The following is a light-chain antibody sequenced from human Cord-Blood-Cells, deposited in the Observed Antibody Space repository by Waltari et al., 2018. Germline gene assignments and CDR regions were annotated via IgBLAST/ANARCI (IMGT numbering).Light chain of an antibody. Sequence: QSALTQPASVSGSPGPSITISCTGTSSDAGGYNYVPWYQQHPGKAPKLMIYDVSKRPSGVSNRFSGSKSGNTASLTISGLQAEDEADYYCSSYTSSSTLVFGGGTKLTVL. CDR1: SSDAGGYNY. CDR2: DVS. V-gene: IGLV2-14*01. J-gene: IGLJ3*02. CDR3: SSYTSSSTLV.